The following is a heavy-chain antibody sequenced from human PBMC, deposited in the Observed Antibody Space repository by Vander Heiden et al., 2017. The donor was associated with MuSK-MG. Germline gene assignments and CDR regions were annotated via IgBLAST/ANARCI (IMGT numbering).Heavy chain of an antibody. J-gene: IGHJ3*02. CDR1: ALTFSTSW. CDR3: ARGHSTGWGAFDI. D-gene: IGHD6-19*01. CDR2: IRQDGNEK. Sequence: EVKLVESGGALVQPGGSLRLSCAASALTFSTSWMTWVRQAPGKGLEWVANIRQDGNEKFYVDSVKGRFTISRDNARNSLYLHMNSLRADDTAVYYCARGHSTGWGAFDIWGQGTMVTVSS. V-gene: IGHV3-7*01.